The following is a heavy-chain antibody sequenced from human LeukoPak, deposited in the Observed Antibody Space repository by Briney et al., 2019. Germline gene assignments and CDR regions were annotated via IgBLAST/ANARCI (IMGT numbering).Heavy chain of an antibody. CDR3: AKDRGPYVAIDTTWFDP. J-gene: IGHJ5*02. D-gene: IGHD1-14*01. V-gene: IGHV3-23*01. Sequence: GSLRLSCAASGFTFNLYAMSWVRQAPGRGLEWVSSISGYGDDTYYAASVKGRFTLSRDNSKGTLYLQMFSLRAEDTAVYYCAKDRGPYVAIDTTWFDPWGQGTLVTVSS. CDR2: ISGYGDDT. CDR1: GFTFNLYA.